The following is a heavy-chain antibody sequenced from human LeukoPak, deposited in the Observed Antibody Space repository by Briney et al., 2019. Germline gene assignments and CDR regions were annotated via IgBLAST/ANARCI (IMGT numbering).Heavy chain of an antibody. Sequence: GRSLRLSCAASGFTFDDYAMHWVRQAPGKGLEWVSGISWNSGSIGYADSVKGRFTISRDNAKNSLYLQMNSLRAEDMALYYCARGIGFGELLSNNWFDPWGQGTLVTVSS. CDR1: GFTFDDYA. CDR3: ARGIGFGELLSNNWFDP. D-gene: IGHD3-10*01. CDR2: ISWNSGSI. J-gene: IGHJ5*02. V-gene: IGHV3-9*03.